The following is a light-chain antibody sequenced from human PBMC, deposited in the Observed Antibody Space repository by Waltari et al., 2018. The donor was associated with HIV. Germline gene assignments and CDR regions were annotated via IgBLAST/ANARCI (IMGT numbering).Light chain of an antibody. V-gene: IGLV3-25*03. CDR1: ELAKQY. CDR3: QSADSSGLYWV. J-gene: IGLJ3*02. CDR2: KDK. Sequence: SYELTQPPSVSVSPGQTASITCRGTELAKQYVYWYQQKAGQAPLVIMSKDKERPPGIPDRFSGSNSGTTVTLTISPVQSEDEAHYYCQSADSSGLYWVFGGGTKLTVL.